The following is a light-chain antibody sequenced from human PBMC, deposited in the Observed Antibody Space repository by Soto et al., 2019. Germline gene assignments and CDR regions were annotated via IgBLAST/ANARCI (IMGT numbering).Light chain of an antibody. Sequence: QSALTQPASVSGSPGQSITISCTGTTNDIAVYSYVARYQQHPGKAPNLMIYDVTTRPSGVSDRFSGSKSGDTASLTISGLQAEDEAIYYCSSYRSGSTTVVFGGGTKLTVL. V-gene: IGLV2-14*03. CDR2: DVT. CDR3: SSYRSGSTTVV. CDR1: TNDIAVYSY. J-gene: IGLJ3*02.